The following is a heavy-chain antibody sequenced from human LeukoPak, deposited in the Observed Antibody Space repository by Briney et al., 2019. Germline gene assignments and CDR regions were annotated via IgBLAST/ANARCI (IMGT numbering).Heavy chain of an antibody. CDR3: ARDPLIAMAVNLDY. J-gene: IGHJ4*02. CDR1: GDSVSSNSAA. V-gene: IGHV6-1*01. D-gene: IGHD6-19*01. CDR2: TYYRSKWYN. Sequence: SQTLSLTCAISGDSVSSNSAAWNWIRQSPSRGLEWLGRTYYRSKWYNDYAVSVKSRITIKPDTSKNQFSLQLNSVTPEDTAVYFCARDPLIAMAVNLDYWGQGTPVIVSS.